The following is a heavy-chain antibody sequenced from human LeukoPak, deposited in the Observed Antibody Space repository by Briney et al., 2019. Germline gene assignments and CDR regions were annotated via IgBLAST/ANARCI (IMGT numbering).Heavy chain of an antibody. D-gene: IGHD5-18*01. CDR1: GFTFSDHY. CDR2: ISGPGTTI. CDR3: ARDCERGYSYGLR. V-gene: IGHV3-11*04. J-gene: IGHJ4*02. Sequence: PGGSLRLSCAASGFTFSDHYMTWFRQAPGKGLEWVSYISGPGTTISYADSVKGRFTISRDNAKNSVFLQMDSLRAEDTAVYFCARDCERGYSYGLRWGQGTVVTVSS.